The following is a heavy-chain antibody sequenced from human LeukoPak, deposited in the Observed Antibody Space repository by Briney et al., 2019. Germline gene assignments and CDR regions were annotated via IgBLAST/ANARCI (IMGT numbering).Heavy chain of an antibody. V-gene: IGHV3-48*03. CDR1: GFTFTNFE. CDR3: ARAGPPAFDP. CDR2: ISYSGSTT. Sequence: GGSLRLSCAASGFTFTNFEMNWVRQAPGKGLEWVSYISYSGSTTSYADSVKGRFTISGDNAKNSLYLQMNSLRAEDTAVYYCARAGPPAFDPWGQGTLVTVSS. J-gene: IGHJ5*02.